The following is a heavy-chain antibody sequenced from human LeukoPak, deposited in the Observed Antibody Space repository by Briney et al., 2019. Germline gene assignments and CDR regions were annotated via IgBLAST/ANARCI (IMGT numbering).Heavy chain of an antibody. CDR3: AELGITMIGGV. J-gene: IGHJ6*04. CDR2: ISSSSSTI. D-gene: IGHD3-10*02. V-gene: IGHV3-48*04. CDR1: GFTFSSYS. Sequence: GGSLRLSCAASGFTFSSYSLNWVRQAPGQGLEWVSYISSSSSTIYYADSVKGRFTISRDNAKNSLYLQMNSLRAEDTAVYYCAELGITMIGGVWGKGTTATISS.